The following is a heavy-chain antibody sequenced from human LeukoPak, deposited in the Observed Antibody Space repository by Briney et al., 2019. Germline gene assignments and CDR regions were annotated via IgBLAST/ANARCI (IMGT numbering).Heavy chain of an antibody. CDR3: ASRERYCSGTRCYVYFDF. Sequence: PGGSLRLSCAASGFTVSTNYMTWVRQAPGMGLEWVSGIFSGGRTYYADSVKGRSTISRDDSKDTMYLQMNSLRAEDTAVYYCASRERYCSGTRCYVYFDFWGQGIVVTVSS. CDR2: IFSGGRT. D-gene: IGHD2-2*01. CDR1: GFTVSTNY. J-gene: IGHJ4*02. V-gene: IGHV3-66*02.